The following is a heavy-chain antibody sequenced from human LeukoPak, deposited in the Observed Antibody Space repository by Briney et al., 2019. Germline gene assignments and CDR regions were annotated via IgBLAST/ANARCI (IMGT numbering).Heavy chain of an antibody. CDR2: IRYDGSNK. J-gene: IGHJ4*02. CDR3: AKEEGYSYGSNY. CDR1: GFTFSSYG. V-gene: IGHV3-30*02. D-gene: IGHD5-18*01. Sequence: PGGTLRLSCAASGFTFSSYGMHWVRQAPGKGLEWVAFIRYDGSNKYYADSVKGRFTISSDNSKNTLYLQMNSLRAEDTAVYYCAKEEGYSYGSNYWGQGTLVTVSS.